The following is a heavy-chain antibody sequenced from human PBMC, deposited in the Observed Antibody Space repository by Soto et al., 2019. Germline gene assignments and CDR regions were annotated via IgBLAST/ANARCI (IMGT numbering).Heavy chain of an antibody. J-gene: IGHJ6*02. D-gene: IGHD6-13*01. CDR3: ARDRYSSSWPNYYYYGMDV. CDR2: IIPIFGTA. CDR1: RGTFSSYA. V-gene: IGHV1-69*01. Sequence: QVQLVQSGAEVKKPGCSEKVSCKASRGTFSSYAISWVRQAPGQGLEWMGGIIPIFGTANYAQKFQGRVTITADESTSTAYMELSSLRSEDTAVYYCARDRYSSSWPNYYYYGMDVWGQGTTVTVSS.